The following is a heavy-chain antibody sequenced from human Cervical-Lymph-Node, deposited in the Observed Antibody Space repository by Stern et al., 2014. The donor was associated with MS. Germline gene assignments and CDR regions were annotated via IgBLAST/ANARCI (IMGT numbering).Heavy chain of an antibody. CDR3: ASSKYQLLPYFDN. CDR2: ISYSGSS. J-gene: IGHJ4*02. Sequence: QLQLQESGPGLVKPSETLSLTCSVSGGSISSYYWSWIRQPPGKGLEWIGSISYSGSSNYNPSLKRRVTISVDTSKNQFSLRLSSVTAADTAVYYCASSKYQLLPYFDNWGQGTLVTVSS. V-gene: IGHV4-59*01. D-gene: IGHD2-2*01. CDR1: GGSISSYY.